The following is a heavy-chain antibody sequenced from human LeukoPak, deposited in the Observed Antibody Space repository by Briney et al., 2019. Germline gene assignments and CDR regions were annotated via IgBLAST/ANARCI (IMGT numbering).Heavy chain of an antibody. CDR3: ARLTKNDSGTYRFGKKKRGYMDV. D-gene: IGHD3-10*01. CDR1: GGSISSNNW. Sequence: SETLSLTCAVSGGSISSNNWWSWVRQPPGKGLEWIGEVYHSGITTYEPSLKSRVTMSVDTSKNQFSLKLSSVTAADTAVYYCARLTKNDSGTYRFGKKKRGYMDVWGKGTTVTISS. CDR2: VYHSGIT. J-gene: IGHJ6*03. V-gene: IGHV4-4*02.